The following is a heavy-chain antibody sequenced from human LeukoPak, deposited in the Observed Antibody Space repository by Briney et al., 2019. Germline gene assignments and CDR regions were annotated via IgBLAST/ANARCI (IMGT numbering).Heavy chain of an antibody. CDR3: AREAEYSSSWYANRYFQH. J-gene: IGHJ1*01. Sequence: GGSLRLSCAASGFTFSSYWMHWVRHAPGKGLVWVSRINSDGSSTSYADSVKGRFTISRDNAKNTLYLQMNSLRAEDTAVYYCAREAEYSSSWYANRYFQHWGQGTLVTVSS. V-gene: IGHV3-74*01. CDR1: GFTFSSYW. D-gene: IGHD6-13*01. CDR2: INSDGSST.